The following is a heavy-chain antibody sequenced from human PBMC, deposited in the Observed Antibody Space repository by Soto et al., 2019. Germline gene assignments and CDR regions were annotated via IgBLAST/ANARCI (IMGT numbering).Heavy chain of an antibody. Sequence: SVKVSCKASGYSFTSYDINWVRQATGQGLEWMGGINPKFDTPTYAQKFQDRVTITADESTSTAYMQLSSLRSGDTAVYYCARSGGLDRDFNYWGQGSLVTVSS. CDR3: ARSGGLDRDFNY. CDR1: GYSFTSYD. J-gene: IGHJ4*02. CDR2: INPKFDTP. V-gene: IGHV1-69*13. D-gene: IGHD2-15*01.